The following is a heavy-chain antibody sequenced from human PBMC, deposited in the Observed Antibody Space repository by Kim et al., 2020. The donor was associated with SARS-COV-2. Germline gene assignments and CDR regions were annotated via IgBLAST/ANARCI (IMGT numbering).Heavy chain of an antibody. J-gene: IGHJ4*02. D-gene: IGHD2-21*01. Sequence: GGSLRLSCAASGFTFSNAWMSWVRQAPGKGLEWVGRIKSKTDGGTTDYAAPVKGRFTISRDDSKNTLYLQMNSLKTEDTAVYYCTTEPTMTPYCGGDCWGQGTLVTVSS. CDR2: IKSKTDGGTT. CDR3: TTEPTMTPYCGGDC. CDR1: GFTFSNAW. V-gene: IGHV3-15*01.